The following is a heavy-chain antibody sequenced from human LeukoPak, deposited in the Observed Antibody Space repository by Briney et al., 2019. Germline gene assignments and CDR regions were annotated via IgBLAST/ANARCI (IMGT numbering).Heavy chain of an antibody. CDR3: AKDWVVVVVAATYFDY. D-gene: IGHD2-15*01. CDR1: GFTFSSYA. V-gene: IGHV3-23*01. Sequence: GGSLRLSSAASGFTFSSYAMSWVRQAPGKGLEWVSAISGSGGSTYYADSVKGRSTISRDNSKNTLYLQMNSLRAEDTAVYYCAKDWVVVVVAATYFDYWGQGTLVTVSS. J-gene: IGHJ4*02. CDR2: ISGSGGST.